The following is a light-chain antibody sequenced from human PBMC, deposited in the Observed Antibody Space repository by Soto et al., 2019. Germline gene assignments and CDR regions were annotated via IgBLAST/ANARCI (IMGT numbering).Light chain of an antibody. CDR1: SSNVGRNF. CDR3: AAWDDTLATLV. J-gene: IGLJ3*02. CDR2: NND. Sequence: QSVPTQPSSASGTPGQRVSISCSGTSSNVGRNFVYWYQQLPGSAPRLLIQNNDQRPSGVPDRFSGSKSGTSASLAVRGLQSEDEGLYHCAAWDDTLATLVFGGGTKLTVL. V-gene: IGLV1-47*01.